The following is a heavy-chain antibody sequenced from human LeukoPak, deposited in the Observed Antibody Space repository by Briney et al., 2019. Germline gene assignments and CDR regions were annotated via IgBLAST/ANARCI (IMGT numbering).Heavy chain of an antibody. Sequence: GGSLRLSCAASGFTFSNYAMNWVRRAPGKGLQWVSAISGSGGSTYYADSVKGRFTISRDNSKNTLYLQMSSLRGEDTALYSCATPKVPYCRSTSCMYYFDYWGQGTLVPVSP. D-gene: IGHD2-2*01. J-gene: IGHJ4*02. CDR2: ISGSGGST. CDR1: GFTFSNYA. CDR3: ATPKVPYCRSTSCMYYFDY. V-gene: IGHV3-23*01.